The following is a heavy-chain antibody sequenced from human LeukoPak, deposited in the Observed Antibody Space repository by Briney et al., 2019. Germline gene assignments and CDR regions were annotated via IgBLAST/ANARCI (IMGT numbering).Heavy chain of an antibody. D-gene: IGHD4-17*01. CDR2: ISGSGGST. J-gene: IGHJ4*02. CDR1: GFTFSSYA. V-gene: IGHV3-23*01. Sequence: GGSLRLSCAASGFTFSSYAMSWVRQAPGKGLEWVSAISGSGGSTYYADSVKGRFTISRDNSKNTLYLQMNSLRAEDTAVYYCAKDADYGDSYMGHFDYWGQGTLVTVSS. CDR3: AKDADYGDSYMGHFDY.